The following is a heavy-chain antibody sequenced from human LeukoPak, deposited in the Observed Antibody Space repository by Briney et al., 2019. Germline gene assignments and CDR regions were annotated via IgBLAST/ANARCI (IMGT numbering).Heavy chain of an antibody. CDR1: GLTVSTNY. D-gene: IGHD3-22*01. CDR2: ISGSGGST. Sequence: GGSLRLSCAASGLTVSTNYMSWVRQAPGKGLEWVSAISGSGGSTYYADSVKGRFTISRDNSKNTLYQQMNSLRAEDTAVYYCASIITHYYDSSGCFDYWGQGTLVTVSS. V-gene: IGHV3-23*01. CDR3: ASIITHYYDSSGCFDY. J-gene: IGHJ4*02.